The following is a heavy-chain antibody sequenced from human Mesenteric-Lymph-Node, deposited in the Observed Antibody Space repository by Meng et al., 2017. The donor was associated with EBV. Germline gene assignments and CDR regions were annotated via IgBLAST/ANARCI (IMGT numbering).Heavy chain of an antibody. J-gene: IGHJ4*02. V-gene: IGHV4-39*01. Sequence: QGQLQESGPGLVKPSETLSLTCNVSGGSISSSSYSWGWIRQPPGKGLEWIGIIYYSGSTYYNPSLKSRVTISVDTSKNQFYLKLKSVTATDTAVYYCARGADRGANLGYWGQGTLVTVSS. CDR1: GGSISSSSYS. D-gene: IGHD3-10*01. CDR3: ARGADRGANLGY. CDR2: IYYSGST.